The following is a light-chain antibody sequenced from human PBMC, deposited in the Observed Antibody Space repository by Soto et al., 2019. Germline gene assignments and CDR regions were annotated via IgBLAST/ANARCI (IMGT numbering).Light chain of an antibody. V-gene: IGKV1-33*01. CDR1: QDITDY. CDR3: QQSEASVLS. CDR2: DAS. Sequence: DIQTTHSPSSLSASVGDRVTITCQASQDITDYLHWYQQKPGNAPRLLIYDASNLEKGVPSRFSGSGSGTDFTFNISSRQPEDTATYYCQQSEASVLSFGGETKVEI. J-gene: IGKJ4*01.